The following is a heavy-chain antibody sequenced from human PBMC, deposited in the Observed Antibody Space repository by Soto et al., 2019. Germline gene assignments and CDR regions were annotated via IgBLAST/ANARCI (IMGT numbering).Heavy chain of an antibody. CDR3: ARLGDSSGCCI. Sequence: VQLVESGGGLVQPGGSLRLSCAASGLTVSSHYMSWVRQAPGKGLEWVSVIYSGSTTYYPDSVKGRFVISRENAKNTLDLQMNSLRVEDTGLYYCARLGDSSGCCIWGPGTMVTVSS. CDR1: GLTVSSHY. D-gene: IGHD6-19*01. V-gene: IGHV3-66*01. J-gene: IGHJ3*02. CDR2: IYSGSTT.